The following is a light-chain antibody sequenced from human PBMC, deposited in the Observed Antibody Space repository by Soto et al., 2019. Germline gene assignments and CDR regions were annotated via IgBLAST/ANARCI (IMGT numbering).Light chain of an antibody. Sequence: AIRMTQSPSSLSASTGDRVTITCGASQGIRTYLAWYQQKPGKAPKLLIYDAYTLQSGVPSRFSGSGSGTDFTLTISSLQSEDFATYYCQQYLSYPWTFGQGTKVEIK. CDR2: DAY. CDR3: QQYLSYPWT. J-gene: IGKJ1*01. CDR1: QGIRTY. V-gene: IGKV1-8*01.